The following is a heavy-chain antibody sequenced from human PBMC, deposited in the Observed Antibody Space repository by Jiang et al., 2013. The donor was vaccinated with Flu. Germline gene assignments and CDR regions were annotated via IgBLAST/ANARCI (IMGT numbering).Heavy chain of an antibody. CDR1: GFTFSSYA. CDR2: ISSNGGST. J-gene: IGHJ4*02. Sequence: PGGSLRLSCAASGFTFSSYAMHWVRQAPGKGLEYVSAISSNGGSTYYANSVKGRFTISRDNSKNTLYLQMGSLRAEDMAVYYCARVAHYYDSSGYRGTFDYWGQGTLVTVSS. CDR3: ARVAHYYDSSGYRGTFDY. V-gene: IGHV3-64*01. D-gene: IGHD3-22*01.